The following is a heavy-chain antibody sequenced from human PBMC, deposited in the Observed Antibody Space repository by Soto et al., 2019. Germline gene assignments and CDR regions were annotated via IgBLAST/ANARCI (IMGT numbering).Heavy chain of an antibody. CDR1: GGSIXSYY. CDR3: ARLTPVLGGFDP. V-gene: IGHV4-59*08. J-gene: IGHJ5*02. D-gene: IGHD3-10*01. CDR2: IYYSGST. Sequence: SETLSLTCTVSGGSIXSYYWSWIRQPPGKGLEWIGYIYYSGSTNYNPSLKSRVTISVDTSKNQFSLKLSSVTAADTAVYYCARLTPVLGGFDPWGQGTLVTVSS.